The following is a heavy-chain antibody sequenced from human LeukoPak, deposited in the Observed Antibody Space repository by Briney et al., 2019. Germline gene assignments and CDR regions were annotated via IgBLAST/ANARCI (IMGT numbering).Heavy chain of an antibody. V-gene: IGHV3-23*01. J-gene: IGHJ5*02. D-gene: IGHD2-2*01. CDR3: AKPLGYCSSTSCYDWFDP. CDR2: ISGSGGST. Sequence: GGSLRLSCAASGFTFSSYAMSWVRQAPGKGLEWVSAISGSGGSTYYADSVKGRFTISRDNSKNTLYLQMNSLRAEDTAVYYCAKPLGYCSSTSCYDWFDPWGQGTLVTVSS. CDR1: GFTFSSYA.